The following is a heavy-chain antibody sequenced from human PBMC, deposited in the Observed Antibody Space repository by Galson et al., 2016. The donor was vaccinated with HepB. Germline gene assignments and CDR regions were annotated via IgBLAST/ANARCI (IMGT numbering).Heavy chain of an antibody. V-gene: IGHV4-30-2*01. CDR3: ASTYYYDFRFPGPFDI. CDR1: GGSVSSAGYS. D-gene: IGHD3-22*01. CDR2: IWHSGST. J-gene: IGHJ3*02. Sequence: TLSLTCAVSGGSVSSAGYSWSWIRQPPGKGLEWIGYIWHSGSTYYIPSLNSRFTISVDRSKNLFSLKLSSVTAADTAVYYCASTYYYDFRFPGPFDIWGQGTMVTVSS.